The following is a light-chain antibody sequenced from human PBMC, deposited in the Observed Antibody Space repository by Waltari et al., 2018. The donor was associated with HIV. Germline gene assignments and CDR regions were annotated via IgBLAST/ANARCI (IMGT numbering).Light chain of an antibody. Sequence: SSDVGGYNYVSWYQQHPGKAPKLMIYEVSNRPSGVSNRFSGSKSGNTASLTISGLQAEDEADYYCSSYTSSSTPYVFGTGTKVTVL. V-gene: IGLV2-14*01. J-gene: IGLJ1*01. CDR2: EVS. CDR1: SSDVGGYNY. CDR3: SSYTSSSTPYV.